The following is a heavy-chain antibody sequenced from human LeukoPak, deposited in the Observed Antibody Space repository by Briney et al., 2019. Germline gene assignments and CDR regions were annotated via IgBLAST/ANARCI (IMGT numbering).Heavy chain of an antibody. CDR3: ARPDSGLHKSFDY. V-gene: IGHV4-39*01. J-gene: IGHJ4*02. CDR1: GGSISSSSYY. Sequence: SETLSLTCTVSGGSISSSSYYWGWIRQPPGKGLEWIGSIYYSRRTYYNPSLKSRVTISVDTSKNQFSLKLSSVTAADTAVYYCARPDSGLHKSFDYWGQGTLVTVSS. CDR2: IYYSRRT. D-gene: IGHD6-19*01.